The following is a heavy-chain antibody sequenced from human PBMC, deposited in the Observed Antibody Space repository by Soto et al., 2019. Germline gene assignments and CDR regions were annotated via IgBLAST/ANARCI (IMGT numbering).Heavy chain of an antibody. CDR3: AREGAVAGTWYYGMDV. J-gene: IGHJ6*02. D-gene: IGHD6-19*01. CDR1: GFTFSSYA. CDR2: ISYDGSNK. Sequence: QVQLVESGGGVVQPGRSLRLSCAASGFTFSSYAMHWVRQAPGKGLEWVAVISYDGSNKYNADSVKGRFTISRDNSKNTLYLEMHSLRGEDTAVYYCAREGAVAGTWYYGMDVWGQGTTVTVSS. V-gene: IGHV3-30-3*01.